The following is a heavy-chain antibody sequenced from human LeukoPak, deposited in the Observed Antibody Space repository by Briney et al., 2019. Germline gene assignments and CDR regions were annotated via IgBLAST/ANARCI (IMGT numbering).Heavy chain of an antibody. CDR3: ARDPVAASNRGYYYGMDV. CDR1: GITLSNYG. CDR2: ISGSGGGT. J-gene: IGHJ6*02. D-gene: IGHD1-14*01. Sequence: GGSLRLSCAVSGITLSNYGMSWVRQALGKGLEWVAGISGSGGGTNYADSVKGRFTISRDNAKNTLYLQMNSLRAEDTAVYYCARDPVAASNRGYYYGMDVWGQGTTVTVSS. V-gene: IGHV3-23*01.